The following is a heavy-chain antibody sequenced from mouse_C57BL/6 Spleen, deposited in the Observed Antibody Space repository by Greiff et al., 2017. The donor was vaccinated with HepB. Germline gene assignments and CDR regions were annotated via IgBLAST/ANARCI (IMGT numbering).Heavy chain of an antibody. CDR3: ARWNYYGSSYGWFAY. J-gene: IGHJ3*01. Sequence: VQLKQSGPELVKPGASVKIPCKASGYTFTDYNMDWVKQSHGKSLEWIGDINPNNGGTIYNQKFKGKATLTVDKSSSTAYMELRSLTSEDTAVYYCARWNYYGSSYGWFAYWGQGTLVTVSA. D-gene: IGHD1-1*01. CDR2: INPNNGGT. V-gene: IGHV1-18*01. CDR1: GYTFTDYN.